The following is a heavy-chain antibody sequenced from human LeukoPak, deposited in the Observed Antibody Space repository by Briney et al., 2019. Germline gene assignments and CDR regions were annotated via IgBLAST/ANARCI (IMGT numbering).Heavy chain of an antibody. CDR1: GFSFTSYW. CDR3: ARDSDYSNYIYFDY. J-gene: IGHJ4*02. Sequence: PGGSLRLSCVASGFSFTSYWINWVRQAPGEGLEWVAHMKPDGSEKYYLDSVEGRFTISRDNGKNSLYLQMDSLRAEDTALYHCARDSDYSNYIYFDYWGQGTLVTVSS. D-gene: IGHD4-11*01. CDR2: MKPDGSEK. V-gene: IGHV3-7*03.